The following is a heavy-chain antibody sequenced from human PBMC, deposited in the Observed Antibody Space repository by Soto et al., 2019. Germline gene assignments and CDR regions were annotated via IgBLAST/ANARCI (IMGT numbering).Heavy chain of an antibody. V-gene: IGHV2-5*02. CDR1: GFSLSTSGVG. CDR2: IYWDDDK. J-gene: IGHJ3*02. D-gene: IGHD2-21*02. CDR3: AHRRSYCGGDCYPDAFDI. Sequence: QITLKESGPTLVKPTQTLTLTCTFSGFSLSTSGVGVGWIRQPPGKALEWLALIYWDDDKRYSPSLKSRLTITKDTSQNQVVLTLTNMDPVDTATYYCAHRRSYCGGDCYPDAFDIWGQGTMVTVSS.